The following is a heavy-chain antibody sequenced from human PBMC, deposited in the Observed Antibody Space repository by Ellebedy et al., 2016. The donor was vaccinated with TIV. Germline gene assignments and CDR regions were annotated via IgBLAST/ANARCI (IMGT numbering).Heavy chain of an antibody. J-gene: IGHJ6*02. V-gene: IGHV3-30*04. CDR2: ISSDGSEK. CDR1: GFIFTSYA. D-gene: IGHD6-6*01. Sequence: GESLKISCAASGFIFTSYAMHWVRPTPDRGLEWVAFISSDGSEKYYVGPVKGRFTISRDISKNTRYLEMNSLRGDEPAVYYCAEEGGSSRGASGMDVWGQGTTVIVSS. CDR3: AEEGGSSRGASGMDV.